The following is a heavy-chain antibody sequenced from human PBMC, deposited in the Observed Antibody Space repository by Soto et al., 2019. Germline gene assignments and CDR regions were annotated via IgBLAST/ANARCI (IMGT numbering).Heavy chain of an antibody. D-gene: IGHD3-9*01. CDR1: GYTFTSYG. J-gene: IGHJ6*02. Sequence: ASVKVSCKASGYTFTSYGISWVRQAPGQRLEWMGWINAGNGNTKYSQRFQGRVTITRDTSASTAYMELSSLQSEDTAIYYCASAGHNPTGYYSTDGMDVWGQGTTVTVSS. CDR3: ASAGHNPTGYYSTDGMDV. V-gene: IGHV1-3*01. CDR2: INAGNGNT.